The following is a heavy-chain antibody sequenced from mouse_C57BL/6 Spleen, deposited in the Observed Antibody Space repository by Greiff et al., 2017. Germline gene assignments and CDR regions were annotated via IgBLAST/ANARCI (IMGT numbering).Heavy chain of an antibody. J-gene: IGHJ1*03. CDR1: GFTFSDYG. CDR3: ARSYGSSYVYFDV. CDR2: ISSGSSTI. Sequence: EVHLVESGGGLVKPGGSLKLSCAASGFTFSDYGMHWVRQAPEKGLEWVAYISSGSSTIYYADTVKGRFTISRDNAKNTLFLQMTSLRSEDTAMYYCARSYGSSYVYFDVWGTGTTVTVSS. D-gene: IGHD1-1*01. V-gene: IGHV5-17*01.